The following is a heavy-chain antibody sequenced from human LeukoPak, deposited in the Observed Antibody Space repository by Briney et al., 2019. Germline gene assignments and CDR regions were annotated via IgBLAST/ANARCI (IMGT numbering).Heavy chain of an antibody. CDR3: ARTYGDYVDY. V-gene: IGHV2-70*11. CDR1: GFSLSTSGMC. CDR2: IDWDDDK. J-gene: IGHJ4*02. D-gene: IGHD4-17*01. Sequence: SGPTLVKPTQTLTRTCTFSGFSLSTSGMCVSWIRQPPGKALEWLARIDWDDDKYYSTSLKTRLTTSKDTSKNQVVLTMTNMDPVDTATYYCARTYGDYVDYWGQGTLVTVSS.